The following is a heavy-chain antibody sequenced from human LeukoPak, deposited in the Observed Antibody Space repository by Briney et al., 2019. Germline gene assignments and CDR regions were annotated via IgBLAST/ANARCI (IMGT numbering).Heavy chain of an antibody. J-gene: IGHJ6*03. Sequence: PGGSLRLSCSVSGFIFSSYSTSSIRQPPGKGLGWIGENYHRASTNYNQSLKSGVTMSVDKSKSQFSLKLSSVTAADTAVYYCAGSIAVAGMVYYYYMYVWGKGTTITVSS. D-gene: IGHD6-19*01. CDR1: GFIFSSYS. CDR3: AGSIAVAGMVYYYYMYV. CDR2: NYHRAST. V-gene: IGHV4-4*02.